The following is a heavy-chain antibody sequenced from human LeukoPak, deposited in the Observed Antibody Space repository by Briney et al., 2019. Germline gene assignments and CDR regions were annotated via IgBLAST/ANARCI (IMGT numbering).Heavy chain of an antibody. J-gene: IGHJ3*02. D-gene: IGHD3-9*01. V-gene: IGHV3-48*01. CDR2: ISSSSSTI. CDR3: ARERVNRVLRYFDWSGAFGI. Sequence: GGSLRLSCAASGFTFSSYSMNWVRQAPGKGLEWVSYISSSSSTIYYADSVKGRFTISRDNAKNSLYLQMNSLRAEDTAVYYCARERVNRVLRYFDWSGAFGIWGQGTMVTVSS. CDR1: GFTFSSYS.